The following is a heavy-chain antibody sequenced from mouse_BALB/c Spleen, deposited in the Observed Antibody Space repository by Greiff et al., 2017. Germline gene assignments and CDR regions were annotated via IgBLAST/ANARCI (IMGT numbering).Heavy chain of an antibody. CDR1: GYTFTDYE. J-gene: IGHJ4*01. D-gene: IGHD2-10*01. CDR2: IDPETGGT. Sequence: QVQLKESGAELVRPGASVTLSCKASGYTFTDYEMHWVKQTPVHGLEWIGAIDPETGGTAYNQKFKGKATLTADKSSSTAYMELRSLTSEDSAVYYCTRWAYWAMDYWGQGTSVTVSS. V-gene: IGHV1-15*01. CDR3: TRWAYWAMDY.